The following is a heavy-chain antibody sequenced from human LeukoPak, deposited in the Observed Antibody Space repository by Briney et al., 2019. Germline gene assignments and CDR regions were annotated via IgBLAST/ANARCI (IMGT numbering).Heavy chain of an antibody. D-gene: IGHD6-13*01. J-gene: IGHJ4*02. CDR2: IYYSGST. V-gene: IGHV4-31*11. Sequence: SETLSLTCAVYGGSFSGYYWSWIRQHPGKGLEWIGYIYYSGSTYYNPSLKSRVTISVDTSKNQFSLKLSSVTAADTAVYYCARDSSSWTLDYWGQGTLVTVSS. CDR3: ARDSSSWTLDY. CDR1: GGSFSGYY.